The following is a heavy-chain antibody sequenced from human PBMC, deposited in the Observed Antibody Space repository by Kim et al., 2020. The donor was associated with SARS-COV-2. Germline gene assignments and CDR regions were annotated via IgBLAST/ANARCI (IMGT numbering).Heavy chain of an antibody. CDR3: ARDCSTSCFGVGATGFDY. CDR1: GGSFSGYY. J-gene: IGHJ4*02. D-gene: IGHD2-2*01. Sequence: SETLSLTCAVYGGSFSGYYWSWIRQPPGKGLEWIGEINHSGSTNYNPSLKSRVTISVDTSKNQFSLKLSSVTAADTAVYYCARDCSTSCFGVGATGFDYWGQGTLVTVSS. V-gene: IGHV4-34*01. CDR2: INHSGST.